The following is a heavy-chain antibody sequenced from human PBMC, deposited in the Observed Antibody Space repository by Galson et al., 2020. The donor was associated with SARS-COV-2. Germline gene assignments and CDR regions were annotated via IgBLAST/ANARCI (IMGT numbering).Heavy chain of an antibody. CDR3: VRGAQTVGATR. Sequence: SQTLSLTCTVPGGSISSSGYYWGWIRQPPGKGLEWIGSIYYTGTTYYNPSRKSRVTISVDTSKNQFSLKLRSVTAADTAVYYCVRGAQTVGATRWGQGTLVTVSS. J-gene: IGHJ4*02. CDR2: IYYTGTT. CDR1: GGSISSSGYY. D-gene: IGHD1-26*01. V-gene: IGHV4-39*07.